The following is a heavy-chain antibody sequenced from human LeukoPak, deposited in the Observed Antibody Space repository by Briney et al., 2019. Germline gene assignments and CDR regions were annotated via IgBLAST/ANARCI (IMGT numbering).Heavy chain of an antibody. Sequence: PGGSLRLSCAASGFTFSTHAMSWVRQAPGKGLEWVSIIYSGGSTFYADSVKGRFTISRDNSKNTLYLQMNSLRAEDTAVYYCARGGSYLSAFDIWGQGTMVTVSS. CDR3: ARGGSYLSAFDI. V-gene: IGHV3-53*01. CDR2: IYSGGST. D-gene: IGHD1-26*01. CDR1: GFTFSTHA. J-gene: IGHJ3*02.